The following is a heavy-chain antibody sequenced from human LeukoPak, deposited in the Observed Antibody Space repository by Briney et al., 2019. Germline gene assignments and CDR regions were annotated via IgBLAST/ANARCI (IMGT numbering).Heavy chain of an antibody. CDR1: GFSFRNYA. CDR2: ISKDGRNK. D-gene: IGHD6-13*01. J-gene: IGHJ4*02. CDR3: TRDGFQLVPFDY. Sequence: PGGSLRLSCAASGFSFRNYAFQWVRQAPGKGLEWVAVISKDGRNKNHAGSVKGRFTISRDNSKDTLYLQMDSLRAEDTAVYYCTRDGFQLVPFDYWGQGTLVTVSS. V-gene: IGHV3-30*04.